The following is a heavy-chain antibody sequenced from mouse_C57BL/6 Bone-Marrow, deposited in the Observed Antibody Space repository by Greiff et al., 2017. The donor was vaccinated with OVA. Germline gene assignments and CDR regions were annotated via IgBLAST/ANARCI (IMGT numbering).Heavy chain of an antibody. CDR3: GKDGRQRYFDY. J-gene: IGHJ2*01. Sequence: VMLVESGPGLVAPSQSLSITCTVSGFSLTSYGVSWVRQPPGKGLEWLGVIWGDGSTNYHSALISRLSISKDNSKSQVILKLNSLETDDTETDNGGKDGRQRYFDYWGKGTTLTVSS. D-gene: IGHD1-1*01. V-gene: IGHV2-3*01. CDR1: GFSLTSYG. CDR2: IWGDGST.